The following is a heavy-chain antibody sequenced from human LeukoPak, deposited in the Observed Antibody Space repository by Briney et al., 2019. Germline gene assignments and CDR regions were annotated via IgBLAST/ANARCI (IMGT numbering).Heavy chain of an antibody. CDR2: ISGSGGST. V-gene: IGHV3-23*01. CDR3: AREGALTVTKDAFDI. CDR1: GFTFSSYA. Sequence: PGGSLRLSCAASGFTFSSYAMSWVRQAPGKGLEWVSAISGSGGSTYYADSVKGRFTISRDNAKNSLYLQMNSLRAEDTAVYYCAREGALTVTKDAFDIWGQGTMVTVSS. J-gene: IGHJ3*02. D-gene: IGHD4-17*01.